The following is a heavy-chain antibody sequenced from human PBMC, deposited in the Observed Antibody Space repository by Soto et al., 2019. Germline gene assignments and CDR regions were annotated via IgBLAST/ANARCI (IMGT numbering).Heavy chain of an antibody. D-gene: IGHD6-6*01. CDR1: GYTFTGYY. CDR3: ARALGYSSSSYDYYYGMDA. Sequence: GSVNVSCKASGYTFTGYYMHWVRQAPGQGLEWMGWINPNSGGTNYAQKFQGRVTMTRDTSISTAYMELSRLRSDDTAVYYCARALGYSSSSYDYYYGMDAWGHGNTVTVS. CDR2: INPNSGGT. J-gene: IGHJ6*02. V-gene: IGHV1-2*02.